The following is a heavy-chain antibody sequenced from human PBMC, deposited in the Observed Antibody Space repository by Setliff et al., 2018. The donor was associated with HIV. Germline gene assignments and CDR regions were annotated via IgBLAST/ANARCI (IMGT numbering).Heavy chain of an antibody. Sequence: PSETLSLPCTVSGDSVSSRSYYWSWVRQPPGKGLEWIGYIYYSGSTNYNPSLKSRVTISVDTSKNHFSLKLRSVTAADTAVYYCAQLGMVDDFDYWGQGTLVTVSS. CDR3: AQLGMVDDFDY. D-gene: IGHD1-1*01. CDR1: GDSVSSRSYY. J-gene: IGHJ4*02. V-gene: IGHV4-61*03. CDR2: IYYSGST.